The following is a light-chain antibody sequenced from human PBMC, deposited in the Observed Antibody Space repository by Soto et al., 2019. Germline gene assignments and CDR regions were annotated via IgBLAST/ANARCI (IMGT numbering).Light chain of an antibody. CDR2: DAS. J-gene: IGKJ4*01. V-gene: IGKV3-11*01. CDR1: QSVSSY. Sequence: EIVLTQSPATLSLSPGERATLSCRASQSVSSYLAWYQQKPGQAPRLLIYDASNRATGIPARFSGSGSGTDFTLTISSLEPEDFAVYYCQQRSNGQPITFGGGTKVEIK. CDR3: QQRSNGQPIT.